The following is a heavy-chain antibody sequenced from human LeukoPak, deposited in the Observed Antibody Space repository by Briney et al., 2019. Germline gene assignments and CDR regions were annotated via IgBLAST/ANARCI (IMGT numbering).Heavy chain of an antibody. CDR3: ARGPDSSGYWGFGFGIFDY. CDR1: GASLSSSSY. CDR2: IYYSGST. D-gene: IGHD3-22*01. Sequence: PSETLSLTCSVSGASLSSSSYWSWIRQPPQRGLEWIGYIYYSGSTNYNPSLKSRVTISVDTSKNQFSLKLSSVTAADTAVYYCARGPDSSGYWGFGFGIFDYWGQGTLVTVSS. V-gene: IGHV4-61*01. J-gene: IGHJ4*02.